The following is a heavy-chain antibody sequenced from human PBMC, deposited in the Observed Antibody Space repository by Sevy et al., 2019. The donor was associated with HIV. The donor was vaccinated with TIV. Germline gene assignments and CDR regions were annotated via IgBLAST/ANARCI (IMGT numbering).Heavy chain of an antibody. J-gene: IGHJ6*02. V-gene: IGHV3-30-3*01. Sequence: GGSLRLSCAASGFTFSSYIMHWVRQAPGKGLEWVAVISYDGSKKYYADSVKGRFTISRDNSKNTLYLQMNSLRAEDTAVYYCARPRANYVDHYFFYAMDVWGQGTTVTVSS. D-gene: IGHD4-17*01. CDR1: GFTFSSYI. CDR3: ARPRANYVDHYFFYAMDV. CDR2: ISYDGSKK.